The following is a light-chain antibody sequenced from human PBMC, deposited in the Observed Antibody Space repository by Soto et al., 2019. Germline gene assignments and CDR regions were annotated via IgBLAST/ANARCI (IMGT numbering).Light chain of an antibody. V-gene: IGKV1-5*03. CDR3: QQYNKT. J-gene: IGKJ1*01. CDR2: QAS. CDR1: QSISNW. Sequence: DIQMTQSPSTLSAAVGDKVTITCRASQSISNWLAWYQQKPGKAPKLLIYQASSLESGVPGRFSGSGSGTEFILTXSNLQPDDFATYYCQQYNKTFGQGTKVEIK.